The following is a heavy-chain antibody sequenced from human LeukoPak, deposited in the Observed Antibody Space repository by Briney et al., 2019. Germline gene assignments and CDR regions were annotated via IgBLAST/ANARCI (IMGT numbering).Heavy chain of an antibody. J-gene: IGHJ4*02. V-gene: IGHV4-4*07. CDR3: ARLHCSGGSCYHFDY. CDR2: LYISGST. D-gene: IGHD2-15*01. Sequence: SETLSLTCTVSGASISSYYYNWIRQTAGGGLEWIGRLYISGSTDYNPSLKSRVTMPVDTSKNQFSLKLSSVTAADTAVYYCARLHCSGGSCYHFDYWGQGTLVTVSS. CDR1: GASISSYY.